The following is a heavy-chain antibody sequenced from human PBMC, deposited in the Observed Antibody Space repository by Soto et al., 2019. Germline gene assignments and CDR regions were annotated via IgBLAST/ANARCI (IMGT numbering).Heavy chain of an antibody. J-gene: IGHJ4*02. V-gene: IGHV2-5*01. Sequence: QITLTESGPTLVTPTQTLTLTCSFSGFLLTTSGVAVGWFRQPPGKAPEWLALFYWNDDKRYSPSLRSRLTVTGDSSKNQVVLTRANVDPVDSGTYYCAHRPTSTDDFYFDYWGQGTLVTVSS. D-gene: IGHD2-21*02. CDR1: GFLLTTSGVA. CDR3: AHRPTSTDDFYFDY. CDR2: FYWNDDK.